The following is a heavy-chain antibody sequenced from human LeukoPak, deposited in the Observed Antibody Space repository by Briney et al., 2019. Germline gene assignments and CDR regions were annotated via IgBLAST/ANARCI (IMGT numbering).Heavy chain of an antibody. CDR3: PRASRTAMVDY. CDR2: IYYSGST. J-gene: IGHJ4*02. Sequence: PSETLSLTCTVSGGSISSYYWSWIRQPPGKGLEWIGYIYYSGSTNYNPSLKSRVTISVDTSKNQFSLKLSSVTAADTAVYYCPRASRTAMVDYWGQGTLVTVSS. CDR1: GGSISSYY. V-gene: IGHV4-59*01. D-gene: IGHD5-18*01.